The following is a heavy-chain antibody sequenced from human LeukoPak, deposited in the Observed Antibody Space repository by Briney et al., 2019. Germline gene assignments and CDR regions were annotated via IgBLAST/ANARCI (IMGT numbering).Heavy chain of an antibody. CDR2: IRYDGSNK. J-gene: IGHJ4*02. Sequence: ARSLTLSCAASGFTFSSYGMHWGRQAPGKGLEGVAFIRYDGSNKYYADSVKGRFTISRDNSKNTLYLQMNSLRAEDTAVYYCARDTAMATFDYWGQGTLLTLSS. CDR1: GFTFSSYG. CDR3: ARDTAMATFDY. D-gene: IGHD5-18*01. V-gene: IGHV3-30*02.